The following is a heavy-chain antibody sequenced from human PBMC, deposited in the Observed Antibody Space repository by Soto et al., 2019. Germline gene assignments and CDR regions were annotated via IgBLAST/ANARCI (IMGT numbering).Heavy chain of an antibody. J-gene: IGHJ4*02. CDR3: ARVMGDFSLPGSLDFDF. D-gene: IGHD3-16*01. V-gene: IGHV4-38-2*02. Sequence: LSLTCIVSNFSISSGYYWGWIRQSPGKALEWIATIYHTGHTYYNPSLKSRVTISVDTSENHFSLKLSSVTAADTAFYYCARVMGDFSLPGSLDFDFWGQGTLVTVSS. CDR1: NFSISSGYY. CDR2: IYHTGHT.